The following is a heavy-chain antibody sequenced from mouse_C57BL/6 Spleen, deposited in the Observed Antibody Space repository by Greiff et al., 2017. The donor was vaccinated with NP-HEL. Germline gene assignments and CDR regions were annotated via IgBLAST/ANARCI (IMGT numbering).Heavy chain of an antibody. J-gene: IGHJ2*01. Sequence: VQLQQSGAELVKPGASVKISCKASGYAFSSYWMNWVKQRPGKGLEWIGQIYPGDGDTNYNGKFKGKATLTADKSSSTAYMQLSSLTSEDSAVYFCARSPSITTVTVFDYWGQGTTLTVSS. CDR2: IYPGDGDT. D-gene: IGHD1-1*01. CDR3: ARSPSITTVTVFDY. CDR1: GYAFSSYW. V-gene: IGHV1-80*01.